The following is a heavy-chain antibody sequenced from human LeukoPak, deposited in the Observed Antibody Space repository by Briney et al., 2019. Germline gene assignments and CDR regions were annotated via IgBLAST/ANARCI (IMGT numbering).Heavy chain of an antibody. V-gene: IGHV3-23*01. J-gene: IGHJ5*02. CDR1: GFTFSSDA. CDR3: TPLKYYRSP. Sequence: GGSLRLSCAASGFTFSSDAMSWVRQAPGKGLEWVSSISGSGGSTYYADSVKGRFTISRDNSKNTLYLQMNSLKIEDTAVYYCTPLKYYRSPGGQGTLVTVSS. CDR2: ISGSGGST. D-gene: IGHD2/OR15-2a*01.